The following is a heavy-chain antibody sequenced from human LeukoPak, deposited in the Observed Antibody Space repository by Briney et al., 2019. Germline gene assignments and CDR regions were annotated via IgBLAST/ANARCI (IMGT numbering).Heavy chain of an antibody. CDR3: ARDTRIEWLRFLDY. J-gene: IGHJ4*02. D-gene: IGHD5-12*01. CDR1: GDSISNGGSISNGGHY. V-gene: IGHV4-31*03. Sequence: SETLSLTCTVSGDSISNGGSISNGGHYWSWIRQFPGKGLEWIGYIYHSGNTYYNPSLESRVTISVDTSENRFSLKLNSVTAADTAIYYCARDTRIEWLRFLDYWGQGILVTVSS. CDR2: IYHSGNT.